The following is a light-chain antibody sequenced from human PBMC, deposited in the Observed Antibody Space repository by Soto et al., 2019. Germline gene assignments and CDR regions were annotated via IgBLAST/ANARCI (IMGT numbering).Light chain of an antibody. CDR1: QSVRSN. V-gene: IGKV3-15*01. CDR2: GAS. Sequence: EIVMTQSPATLSVSPGESATLSCRASQSVRSNLAWYQQKPGQAPRLLIYGASTSATGIRARFSGSGSGTEFTLTISGLQSEDFAVYYCHQYNMWPPLIFGGGTKVEIK. CDR3: HQYNMWPPLI. J-gene: IGKJ4*01.